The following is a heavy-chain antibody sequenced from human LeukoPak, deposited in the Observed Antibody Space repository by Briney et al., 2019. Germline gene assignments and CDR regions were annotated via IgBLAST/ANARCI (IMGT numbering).Heavy chain of an antibody. CDR1: GGSINSSSYY. J-gene: IGHJ4*02. D-gene: IGHD3-10*01. CDR3: ARENYGCDY. CDR2: IYYSGGT. V-gene: IGHV4-39*07. Sequence: SETLSLTCTVSGGSINSSSYYWDWIRQSPGKGLEWIGNIYYSGGTNYNPSLKSRVTISLDMSKNQFSLRLSSVTAADTAVYHCARENYGCDYWGQGTLVTVSS.